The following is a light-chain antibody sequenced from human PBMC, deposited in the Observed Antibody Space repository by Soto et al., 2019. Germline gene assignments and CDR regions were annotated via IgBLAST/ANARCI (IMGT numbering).Light chain of an antibody. CDR3: QQRGNWPPT. J-gene: IGKJ2*01. CDR1: QSVSSY. V-gene: IGKV3-11*01. CDR2: DAS. Sequence: EIVLTQSPATLSLSPGERATLSCRASQSVSSYLAWYQQKPGQAPRLLIYDASNRATGIPARFSGSGSGTDFTLTISSREPEDFAVYYCQQRGNWPPTFGQGTKLEIK.